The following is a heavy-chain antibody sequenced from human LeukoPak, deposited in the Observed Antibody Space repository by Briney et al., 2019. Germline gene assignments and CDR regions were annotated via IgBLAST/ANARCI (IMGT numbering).Heavy chain of an antibody. Sequence: GGSLRLSCTSSGFTFSRHVMNWVRHAPGKGLEWVSAISGSGGTTYYADSVKGRFTISRDNSKNTLYLQMNSQRADDTAVYSCAKRRTAGTEYYFDHWGQGTLVTVSS. CDR1: GFTFSRHV. CDR2: ISGSGGTT. J-gene: IGHJ4*02. V-gene: IGHV3-23*01. CDR3: AKRRTAGTEYYFDH. D-gene: IGHD6-13*01.